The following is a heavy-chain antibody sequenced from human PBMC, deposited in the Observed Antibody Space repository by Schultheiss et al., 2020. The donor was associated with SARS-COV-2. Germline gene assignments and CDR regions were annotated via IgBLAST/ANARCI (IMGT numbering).Heavy chain of an antibody. D-gene: IGHD3-3*01. CDR2: ISGSGNST. Sequence: GGSLRLSCAASGFTFVSYAMNWVRQAPGKGLEWVSAISGSGNSTYYADSVKGRFTISRDNSKNTLYLQMNSLRADDTALYYCAKGRVFGVLTAFDFWGQGTLVTVSS. CDR1: GFTFVSYA. J-gene: IGHJ4*02. V-gene: IGHV3-23*01. CDR3: AKGRVFGVLTAFDF.